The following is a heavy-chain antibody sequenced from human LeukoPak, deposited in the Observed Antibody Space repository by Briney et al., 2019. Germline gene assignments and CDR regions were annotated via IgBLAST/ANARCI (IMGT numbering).Heavy chain of an antibody. V-gene: IGHV3-9*01. CDR1: GFTFDDYA. CDR2: ISWNSGSI. D-gene: IGHD3-3*01. J-gene: IGHJ4*02. Sequence: PGRSLRLSCAASGFTFDDYAMHWVRQAPGKGLEWVSGISWNSGSIGYADSVKGRFTISRDNAKNSVYLQMNSLRAEDTALYYCAKGRGFFEGACFDYWGRGTLVTVSS. CDR3: AKGRGFFEGACFDY.